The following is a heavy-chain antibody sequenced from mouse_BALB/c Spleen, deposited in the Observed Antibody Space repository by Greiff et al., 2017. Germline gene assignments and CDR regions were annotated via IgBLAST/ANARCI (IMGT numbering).Heavy chain of an antibody. CDR1: GYAFSSYW. Sequence: QVQLKQSGAELVRPGSSVKISCKASGYAFSSYWMNWVKQRPGQGLEWIGQIYPGDGDTNYNGKFKGKATLTADKSSSTAYMQLSSLTSEDSAVYFCARDRYDYYAMDYWGQGTSVTVSS. CDR3: ARDRYDYYAMDY. V-gene: IGHV1-80*01. CDR2: IYPGDGDT. D-gene: IGHD2-14*01. J-gene: IGHJ4*01.